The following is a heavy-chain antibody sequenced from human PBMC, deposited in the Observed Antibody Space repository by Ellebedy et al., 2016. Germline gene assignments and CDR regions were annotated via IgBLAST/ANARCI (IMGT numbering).Heavy chain of an antibody. Sequence: SETLSLTCTVSGYSISSGYYWGWIRQPPGKGLECIGSIYHSGYTYYNPSLKSRVTISVDTSKNQFSLKLRSVTAADTAMYYCVQGAGWFDSWGQGSLVTVSS. CDR3: VQGAGWFDS. V-gene: IGHV4-38-2*02. D-gene: IGHD3-16*01. J-gene: IGHJ5*01. CDR1: GYSISSGYY. CDR2: IYHSGYT.